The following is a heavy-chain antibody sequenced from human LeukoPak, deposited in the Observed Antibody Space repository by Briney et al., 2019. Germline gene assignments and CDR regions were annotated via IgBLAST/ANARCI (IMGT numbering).Heavy chain of an antibody. CDR1: GYTFTGYY. V-gene: IGHV1-2*02. J-gene: IGHJ4*02. CDR3: ARQYYDSSGYYYVPFDY. D-gene: IGHD3-22*01. CDR2: INPNSGGT. Sequence: SVKVSCKASGYTFTGYYMHWVRQAPGQGLEGMGWINPNSGGTNYAQKFQGRVTMTRDTSISTAYMELSRLRSDDTAVYYCARQYYDSSGYYYVPFDYWGQGTLVTVSS.